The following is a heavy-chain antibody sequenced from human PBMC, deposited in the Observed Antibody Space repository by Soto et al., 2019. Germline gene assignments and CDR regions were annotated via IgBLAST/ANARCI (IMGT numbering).Heavy chain of an antibody. CDR2: IYYSGST. Sequence: SETLCLTCTVSGGSISSGGYYWSWIRQHPGKGLEWIAYIYYSGSTYYNPSLRSRVTTSLDTSKNQFSLKLRSVTAADTAVYYCARDTSRAAFDIWGQGTVVTVSS. V-gene: IGHV4-31*03. CDR3: ARDTSRAAFDI. CDR1: GGSISSGGYY. D-gene: IGHD2-2*01. J-gene: IGHJ3*02.